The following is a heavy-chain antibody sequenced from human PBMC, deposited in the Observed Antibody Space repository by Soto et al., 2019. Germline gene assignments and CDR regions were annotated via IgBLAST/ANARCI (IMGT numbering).Heavy chain of an antibody. J-gene: IGHJ4*02. CDR1: GFTLDDYA. Sequence: EVQLVESGGGLVQPGRSLRLSCAASGFTLDDYAMHWVRQPPGKGLEWVSGITWNSGSKDYADSVKGRFTISRDNRKNSLYLQMNSLRGEDTALYYCTTTYPNDDSRVVAYWGQGTLVTVSS. CDR3: TTTYPNDDSRVVAY. D-gene: IGHD1-1*01. CDR2: ITWNSGSK. V-gene: IGHV3-9*01.